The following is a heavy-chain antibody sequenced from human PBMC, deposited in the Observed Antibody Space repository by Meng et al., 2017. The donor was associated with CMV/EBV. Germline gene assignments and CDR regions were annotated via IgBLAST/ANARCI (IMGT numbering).Heavy chain of an antibody. J-gene: IGHJ4*02. CDR2: ISSSSSYI. Sequence: GGSLRLSCAASGFTFSSYSMNWVRQAPGKGLEWVSSISSSSSYIYYADSVKGRFTISRDNAKNSLYLQMNSLRAEDTAGYYCARGYSSGWSYYFDYWGQGTLVTVSS. CDR1: GFTFSSYS. D-gene: IGHD6-19*01. CDR3: ARGYSSGWSYYFDY. V-gene: IGHV3-21*01.